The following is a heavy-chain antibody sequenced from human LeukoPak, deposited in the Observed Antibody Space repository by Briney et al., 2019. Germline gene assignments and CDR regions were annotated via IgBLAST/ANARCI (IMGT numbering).Heavy chain of an antibody. CDR2: MNPNSGNT. V-gene: IGHV1-8*01. D-gene: IGHD2-15*01. J-gene: IGHJ6*02. CDR3: ARGRANVVAATRWGYYYGMDV. CDR1: GYTFTSYD. Sequence: ASVKVSCKASGYTFTSYDINWVRQATGQGLEWMGWMNPNSGNTGYAQKFQGRVTMTRNTSISTAYMELSGLRSEDTAVYYCARGRANVVAATRWGYYYGMDVWGQGTTVTVSS.